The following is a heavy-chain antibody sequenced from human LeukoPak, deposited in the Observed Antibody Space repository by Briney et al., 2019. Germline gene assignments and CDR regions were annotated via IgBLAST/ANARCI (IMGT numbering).Heavy chain of an antibody. D-gene: IGHD3-10*01. V-gene: IGHV4-59*01. CDR3: ARALRYYGSGSYYNVNWFDP. CDR2: IYYSGST. CDR1: GGSISSYY. Sequence: KSSETLSLTCTVSGGSISSYYWSWIRQPPGKGLEWIGYIYYSGSTNYNPSLKSRVTISVDTSKNQFSLKLSSVTAADTAVYYCARALRYYGSGSYYNVNWFDPWGQGTLVTLSS. J-gene: IGHJ5*02.